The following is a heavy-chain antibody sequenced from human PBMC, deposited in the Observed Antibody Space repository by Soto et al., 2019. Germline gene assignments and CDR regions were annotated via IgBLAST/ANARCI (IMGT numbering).Heavy chain of an antibody. CDR2: ISSSSSTI. V-gene: IGHV3-48*02. J-gene: IGHJ5*02. D-gene: IGHD2-15*01. CDR1: GFTFSSYS. CDR3: ARGACSGGSCYLAWFDP. Sequence: GGSLRLSCAASGFTFSSYSMNWVRQAPGKGLEWVSYISSSSSTIYYADSVKGRFTISRDNAKNSLYLQMNSLRDEDTAVYYCARGACSGGSCYLAWFDPWGQGTLVTVSS.